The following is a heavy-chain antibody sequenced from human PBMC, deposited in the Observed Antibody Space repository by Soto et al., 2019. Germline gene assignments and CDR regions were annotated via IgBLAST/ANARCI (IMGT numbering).Heavy chain of an antibody. V-gene: IGHV3-30-3*01. J-gene: IGHJ6*02. CDR3: AREPRGYNYAYYYYAMDV. CDR2: ISYDGSNK. Sequence: QVQLVESGGGVVQPGRSLRLSCAASGFTFSTYAMHWVRQAPGKGLEWVAVISYDGSNKFSADSVKGRSTISRDNSKNTQXLQINTLRTEDTAVYYCAREPRGYNYAYYYYAMDVWGQGTTVTVSS. D-gene: IGHD5-18*01. CDR1: GFTFSTYA.